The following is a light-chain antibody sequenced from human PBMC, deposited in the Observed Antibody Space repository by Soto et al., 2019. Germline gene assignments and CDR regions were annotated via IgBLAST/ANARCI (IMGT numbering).Light chain of an antibody. CDR1: RSNIGAGND. J-gene: IGLJ1*01. V-gene: IGLV1-40*01. CDR2: ANI. Sequence: QSVLTQPPSVSGAPGQRVNISCAGSRSNIGAGNDVHWYQHLPGTAPQLLIYANINRPSGVPDRFSGSKSGTSASLAITGLQAEDEADYYCQSYESSLSAYLFGTGTKVTVL. CDR3: QSYESSLSAYL.